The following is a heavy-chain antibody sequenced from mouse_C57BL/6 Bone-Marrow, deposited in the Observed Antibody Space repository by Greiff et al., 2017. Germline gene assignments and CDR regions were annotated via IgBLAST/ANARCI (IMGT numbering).Heavy chain of an antibody. CDR1: GYAFTNYL. CDR2: INPGRGGT. V-gene: IGHV1-54*01. Sequence: VQLKESGAELVRPGTSVKVSCKASGYAFTNYLIEWVKQRPGQGLEWIGVINPGRGGTNYNEKFKGKATLTADKSSSTAYRQLSSLTSEDSAVYFCARWGITTVVASYYYAMDYWGQGTSVTVSS. J-gene: IGHJ4*01. D-gene: IGHD1-1*01. CDR3: ARWGITTVVASYYYAMDY.